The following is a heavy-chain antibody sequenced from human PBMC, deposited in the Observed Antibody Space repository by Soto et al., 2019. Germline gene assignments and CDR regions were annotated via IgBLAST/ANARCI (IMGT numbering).Heavy chain of an antibody. J-gene: IGHJ4*02. CDR3: ARDHHGDYSSDY. CDR1: GYTFTSYD. Sequence: GASVKVSCKASGYTFTSYDINWVRQTAGQGLEWMGWISPKTANTGYAQKFKGRVTMTRSTSISTAYMELSSLISEDTAVYYCARDHHGDYSSDYWGQGTLVTVSS. D-gene: IGHD2-21*02. V-gene: IGHV1-8*01. CDR2: ISPKTANT.